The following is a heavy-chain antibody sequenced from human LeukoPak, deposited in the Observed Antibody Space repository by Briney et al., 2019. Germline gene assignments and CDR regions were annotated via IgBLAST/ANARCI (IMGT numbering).Heavy chain of an antibody. D-gene: IGHD3-22*01. CDR2: INHSGST. V-gene: IGHV4-34*01. J-gene: IGHJ4*02. CDR3: ARGQEYYYDSSGYDYFDY. CDR1: GGSFSGYY. Sequence: SETLSLTCAVYGGSFSGYYWSWIRQPPGKGLEWIGEINHSGSTNYNPSLKSRVTISVDRSKNQFSLKLSSVTAADTAVYYCARGQEYYYDSSGYDYFDYWGQGTLVTVSS.